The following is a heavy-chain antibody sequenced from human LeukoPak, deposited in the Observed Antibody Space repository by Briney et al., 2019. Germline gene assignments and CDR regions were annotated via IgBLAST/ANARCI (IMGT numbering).Heavy chain of an antibody. J-gene: IGHJ4*02. CDR3: AREPGQAGDSSSRYFTRLDY. D-gene: IGHD6-13*01. CDR1: GYTFTSYG. Sequence: ASVKVSCKASGYTFTSYGIGWVGQAPGQGLEWMGWISGYNGNTNYAQNLQGRVTMTTDTSTSTTYMELRTLRSDDTAVYYCAREPGQAGDSSSRYFTRLDYWGQGTLVTVSS. CDR2: ISGYNGNT. V-gene: IGHV1-18*01.